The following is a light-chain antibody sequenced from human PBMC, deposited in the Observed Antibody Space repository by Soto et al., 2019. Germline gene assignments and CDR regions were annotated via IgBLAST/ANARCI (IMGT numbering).Light chain of an antibody. J-gene: IGLJ2*01. Sequence: QSALTQPASVSGSPGQSITISCTGTTSDVGRYNLVSWYQQYPGKAPRLMIYEDIERPSGVSNRFSGSKSGNTASLTISRLLTEDEADYYCCSYAGGTSVVFGGGTKLTVL. CDR2: EDI. V-gene: IGLV2-23*01. CDR3: CSYAGGTSVV. CDR1: TSDVGRYNL.